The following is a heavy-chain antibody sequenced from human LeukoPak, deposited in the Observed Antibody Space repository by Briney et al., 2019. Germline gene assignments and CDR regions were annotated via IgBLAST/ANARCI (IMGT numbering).Heavy chain of an antibody. Sequence: GRSLRLSCAASRFTFSSYAMHWVRQAPGKGLEWVAVISYDGSNKYYADSVKGRFTISRDNSKNTLYLQMNSLRAEDTAVYYCARDQVGATLDWGQGTLVTVSS. J-gene: IGHJ4*02. D-gene: IGHD1-26*01. CDR3: ARDQVGATLD. CDR2: ISYDGSNK. V-gene: IGHV3-30*04. CDR1: RFTFSSYA.